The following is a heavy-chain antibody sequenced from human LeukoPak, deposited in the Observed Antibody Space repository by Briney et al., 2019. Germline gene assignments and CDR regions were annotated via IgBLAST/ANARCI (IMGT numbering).Heavy chain of an antibody. CDR1: GFTFSSYA. J-gene: IGHJ6*03. CDR2: ISGGGGST. Sequence: TGGSLRLSCAAAGFTFSSYAMSWVRPAPGKGLEWVSAISGGGGSTYYADSVKGRFTISRDNAKNSLYLQINSLRAEDTAGYYCARDYHYYYMDVWGKGTTVTISS. CDR3: ARDYHYYYMDV. V-gene: IGHV3-23*01.